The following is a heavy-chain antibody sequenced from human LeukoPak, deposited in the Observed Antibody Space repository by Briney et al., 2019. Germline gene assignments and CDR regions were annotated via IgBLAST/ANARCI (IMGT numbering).Heavy chain of an antibody. CDR2: ISYDGGNK. CDR3: ARDRRSSPDY. J-gene: IGHJ4*02. D-gene: IGHD1-26*01. CDR1: GFTFSSYA. V-gene: IGHV3-30-3*01. Sequence: GGSLRLSCAASGFTFSSYAMHWVRQAPGKGLEWVAVISYDGGNKYYADSVKGRFTISRDNSKNTLYLQMNSLRAEDTAVYYCARDRRSSPDYWGQGTLVTVSS.